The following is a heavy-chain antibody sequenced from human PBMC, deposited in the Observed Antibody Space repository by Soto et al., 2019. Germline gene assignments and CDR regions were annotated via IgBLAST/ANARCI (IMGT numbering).Heavy chain of an antibody. J-gene: IGHJ4*02. CDR2: ISGSDGKT. D-gene: IGHD3-3*01. CDR1: GFSLGSYA. Sequence: CGWLRLSWSASGFSLGSYALSWVRQAPGKGLEWVSPISGSDGKTFYADSVKGRFSISRDTSQSTLYLQMNSLRADDTAMYYCARWSYLDYWGQGTRGTVAS. V-gene: IGHV3-23*01. CDR3: ARWSYLDY.